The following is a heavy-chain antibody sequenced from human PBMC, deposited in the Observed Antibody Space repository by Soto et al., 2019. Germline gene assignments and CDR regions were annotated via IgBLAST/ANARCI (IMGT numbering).Heavy chain of an antibody. V-gene: IGHV3-23*01. D-gene: IGHD3-16*01. CDR3: AKGALGADFDC. Sequence: EVHLLQSGGDLVQPGGSLRLSCAASGFTFSSYAMSWVRQAPGKGLEWVSAITGRGDSTYYADSVKGRFTISRDNSKNFVFLKMITLRAEDRAVYSCAKGALGADFDCWAQGTLVPVSS. J-gene: IGHJ4*02. CDR1: GFTFSSYA. CDR2: ITGRGDST.